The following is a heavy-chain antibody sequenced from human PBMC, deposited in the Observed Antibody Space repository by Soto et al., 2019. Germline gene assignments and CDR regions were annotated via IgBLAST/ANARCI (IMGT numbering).Heavy chain of an antibody. V-gene: IGHV1-8*01. D-gene: IGHD6-19*01. J-gene: IGHJ6*03. CDR1: GYTFTSYD. Sequence: ASVKVSCKASGYTFTSYDINWVRQATGQGLEWMGWMNPNSGNTGYAQKFQGRVTMTGNTSISTAYMELSSLGSEETTVYYCARGLRIAVAGTWQNYYYMDVWGKGTTVTVSS. CDR2: MNPNSGNT. CDR3: ARGLRIAVAGTWQNYYYMDV.